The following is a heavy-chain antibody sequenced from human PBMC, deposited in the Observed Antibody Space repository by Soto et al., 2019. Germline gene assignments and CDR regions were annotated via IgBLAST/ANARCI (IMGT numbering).Heavy chain of an antibody. D-gene: IGHD3-10*01. J-gene: IGHJ4*02. CDR2: VYNSGST. CDR1: GGSISRYY. Sequence: QVQLQESGPGLVKPSETLSLTCTVSGGSISRYYWSWIRQPPGKGLEWIGFVYNSGSTYYNPSLTSRVTISVDTSKNQFSLKLSSVSAADTAVYYCASMGYYYGSGSYPLDYWGQGTLVTVSS. CDR3: ASMGYYYGSGSYPLDY. V-gene: IGHV4-59*08.